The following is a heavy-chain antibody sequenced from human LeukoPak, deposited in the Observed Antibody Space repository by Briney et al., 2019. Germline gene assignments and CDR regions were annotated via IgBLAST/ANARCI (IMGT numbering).Heavy chain of an antibody. D-gene: IGHD2-2*01. J-gene: IGHJ4*02. CDR2: IYYSGST. CDR1: GFTVSSNY. Sequence: PGGSLRLSCAASGFTVSSNYMSWVRQPPGKGLEWIGSIYYSGSTYYNPSLKSRVTISVDTSKNQFSLKLSSVTAADTAVYYCASPEGRYCSSTSCETFDYWGQGTLVTVSS. CDR3: ASPEGRYCSSTSCETFDY. V-gene: IGHV4-39*01.